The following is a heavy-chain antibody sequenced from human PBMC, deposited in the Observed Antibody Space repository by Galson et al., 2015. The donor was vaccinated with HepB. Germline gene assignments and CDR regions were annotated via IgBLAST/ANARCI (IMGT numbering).Heavy chain of an antibody. Sequence: LSLTCAVSGGSISSGGYSWSWIRQPPGKGLEWIVYIYHSGSTYYNPSLKSRVTISVDRSKNQFSLKLSSVTAADTAVYYCARTFDSRGSRAFDVWGQGTMVTVSS. J-gene: IGHJ3*01. D-gene: IGHD3-22*01. V-gene: IGHV4-30-2*01. CDR2: IYHSGST. CDR1: GGSISSGGYS. CDR3: ARTFDSRGSRAFDV.